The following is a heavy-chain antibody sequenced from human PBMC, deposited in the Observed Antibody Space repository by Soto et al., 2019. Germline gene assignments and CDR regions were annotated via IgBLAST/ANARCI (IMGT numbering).Heavy chain of an antibody. D-gene: IGHD6-13*01. CDR1: GYTFTGYS. Sequence: QVQLVQSGAEVQKPGASVKVSCQASGYTFTGYSMHWARQAPGRGVEWMGWINPNSGGTNYAQKFQGRVTMTRDTTTSTAYMGLSRLGSDDTAMYYCARGYSTYMWWFDPWGQGTLVTVSS. J-gene: IGHJ5*02. V-gene: IGHV1-2*02. CDR2: INPNSGGT. CDR3: ARGYSTYMWWFDP.